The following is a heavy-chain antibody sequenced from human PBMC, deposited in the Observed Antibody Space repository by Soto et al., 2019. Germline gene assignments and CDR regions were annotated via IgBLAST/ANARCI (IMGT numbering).Heavy chain of an antibody. Sequence: PSETLSLTCSVSGGSTSSYYWSWVRQPPGKGLEWIGQIHYSGSTNYKPSLKSRVTIAMDTSKNQFSLKLSSVTAADTAVYYCACGYSCGTFESWGQGTLVTVSS. J-gene: IGHJ4*02. D-gene: IGHD5-18*01. CDR2: IHYSGST. CDR3: ACGYSCGTFES. CDR1: GGSTSSYY. V-gene: IGHV4-59*01.